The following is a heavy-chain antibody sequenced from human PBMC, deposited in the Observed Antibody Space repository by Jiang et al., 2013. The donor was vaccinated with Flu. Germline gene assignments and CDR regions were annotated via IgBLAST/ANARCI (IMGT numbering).Heavy chain of an antibody. D-gene: IGHD5-12*01. Sequence: GSISSSSYYWGWIRQPPGKGLEWIGSIYYSGSTNYNPSLKSRVTISVDMSKKQFSLKLSSVTAADTAVYYCARYEGATMADYWGQGTLVTVSA. CDR2: IYYSGST. J-gene: IGHJ4*02. CDR3: ARYEGATMADY. V-gene: IGHV4-39*01. CDR1: GSISSSSYY.